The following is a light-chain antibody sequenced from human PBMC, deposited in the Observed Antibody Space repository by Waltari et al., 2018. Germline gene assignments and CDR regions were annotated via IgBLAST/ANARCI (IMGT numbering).Light chain of an antibody. CDR2: DAA. CDR1: QGVINY. Sequence: DMQMTQSPASLSASVGDRVTITCQPSQGVINYINWYQQKPGKAPQLLIYDAATLKTGVPSRFSGRQSGTYFTLTISGLQPEDVGTYYCQHSEAFGQGTTVEI. CDR3: QHSEA. V-gene: IGKV1-33*01. J-gene: IGKJ1*01.